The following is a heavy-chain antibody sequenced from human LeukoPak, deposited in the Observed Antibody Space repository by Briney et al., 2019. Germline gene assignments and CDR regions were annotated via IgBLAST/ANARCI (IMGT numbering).Heavy chain of an antibody. CDR1: GGAFSSYA. CDR2: IIPIFGTA. CDR3: ARGSGGYSYGTHDY. J-gene: IGHJ4*02. Sequence: SVKVSRKASGGAFSSYAISWVRQAPGQGLEWMGGIIPIFGTANYAQKFQGRVTITTDESTSTAYMELSSLRSEDTAVYYCARGSGGYSYGTHDYWGQGTLVTVSS. D-gene: IGHD5-18*01. V-gene: IGHV1-69*05.